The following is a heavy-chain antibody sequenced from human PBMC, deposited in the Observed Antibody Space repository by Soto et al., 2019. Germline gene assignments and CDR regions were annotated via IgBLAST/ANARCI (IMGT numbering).Heavy chain of an antibody. CDR3: ARLNGYCISTNCHGYYGMDV. CDR1: GGSVSSNSYS. D-gene: IGHD2-2*03. V-gene: IGHV4-39*01. Sequence: QLQLQESGPGLVKPSETLSLTCTVSGGSVSSNSYSWGWIRQCPGKGLEWIGTIYSSENTYYNPSLLRRVTISVDTSKNEFSLRLSSVTAADTAVYYCARLNGYCISTNCHGYYGMDVWGQGTTVTVSS. CDR2: IYSSENT. J-gene: IGHJ6*02.